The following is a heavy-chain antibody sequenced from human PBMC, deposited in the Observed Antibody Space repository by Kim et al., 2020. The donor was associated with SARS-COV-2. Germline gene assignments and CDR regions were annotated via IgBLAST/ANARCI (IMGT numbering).Heavy chain of an antibody. CDR3: ARVYYGSGSYQYYYGMDV. J-gene: IGHJ6*02. CDR1: GGSFSGYY. V-gene: IGHV4-34*01. D-gene: IGHD3-10*01. CDR2: INHSGST. Sequence: SETLSLTCAVYGGSFSGYYWSWIRQPPGKGLEWIGEINHSGSTNYNPSLKSRVTISVDTSKNQFSLKLSSVTAADTAVYYCARVYYGSGSYQYYYGMDVWGQGTTVTVSS.